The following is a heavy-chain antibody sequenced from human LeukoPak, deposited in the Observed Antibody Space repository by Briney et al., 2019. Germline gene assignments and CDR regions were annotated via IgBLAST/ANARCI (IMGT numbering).Heavy chain of an antibody. Sequence: GASVKVSCKASGGTFSSYAISWVRQAPGQGLEWMGGIIPIFGTANYAQKFQGRVTITTDESTSTAYMELSSLRSEDTAVYYCALEWELPYYFDYWGQGTLVTVSS. CDR3: ALEWELPYYFDY. V-gene: IGHV1-69*05. J-gene: IGHJ4*02. CDR2: IIPIFGTA. D-gene: IGHD1-26*01. CDR1: GGTFSSYA.